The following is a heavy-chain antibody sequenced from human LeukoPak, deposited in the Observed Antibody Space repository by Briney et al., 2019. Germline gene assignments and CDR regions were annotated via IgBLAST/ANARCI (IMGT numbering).Heavy chain of an antibody. V-gene: IGHV3-48*03. CDR2: ISSGGSTI. CDR3: ARESWHQRAFDI. J-gene: IGHJ3*02. D-gene: IGHD5-24*01. CDR1: GFTFSSYE. Sequence: GGSLRLSCAASGFTFSSYEMNWVRQAPGKGLEWVSYISSGGSTIYYADSVEGRFTISRDNAKNSFYLQMNSPRAEDTAVYYCARESWHQRAFDIWGQGTMVTVSS.